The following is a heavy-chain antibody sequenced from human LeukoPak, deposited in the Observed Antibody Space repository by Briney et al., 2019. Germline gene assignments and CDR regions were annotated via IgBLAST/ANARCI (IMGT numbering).Heavy chain of an antibody. CDR3: ARDESYCSGGSCYTLRFDY. V-gene: IGHV1-46*01. CDR1: GYTFTSYY. J-gene: IGHJ4*02. D-gene: IGHD2-15*01. Sequence: GASVKVSCKASGYTFTSYYMHWVRQAPGQGLEWMGIINPSGGSTSYAQKFQGRVTMTRDTSTSTVYMELSSLRSEDTAVYYCARDESYCSGGSCYTLRFDYWGQGTLVTVSS. CDR2: INPSGGST.